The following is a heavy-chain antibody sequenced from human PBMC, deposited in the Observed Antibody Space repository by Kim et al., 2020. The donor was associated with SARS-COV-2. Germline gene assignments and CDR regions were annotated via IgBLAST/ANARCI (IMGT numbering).Heavy chain of an antibody. D-gene: IGHD4-17*01. CDR3: ARATVWGVWFDP. Sequence: SETLSLTCAVYGGSFSGYYWSWIRQPPGKGLEWIGEINHSGSTNYNPSLKSRVTISVDTSKNQFSLKLSSVTAADTAVYYCARATVWGVWFDPWGQGTLVTVSS. CDR2: INHSGST. CDR1: GGSFSGYY. V-gene: IGHV4-34*01. J-gene: IGHJ5*02.